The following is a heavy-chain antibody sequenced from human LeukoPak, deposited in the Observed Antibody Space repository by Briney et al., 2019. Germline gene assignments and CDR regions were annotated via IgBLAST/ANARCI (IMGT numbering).Heavy chain of an antibody. D-gene: IGHD6-13*01. V-gene: IGHV1-69*05. J-gene: IGHJ5*02. CDR1: GYTFTGYY. Sequence: SVKVSCKASGYTFTGYYMHWVRQAPGQGLEWMGGIIPIFGTANYAQKFPGRVTITTDESTSTAYMELSSLRSEDTAVYYCARDEGSIAAAENNWFDPWGQGTLVTVSS. CDR2: IIPIFGTA. CDR3: ARDEGSIAAAENNWFDP.